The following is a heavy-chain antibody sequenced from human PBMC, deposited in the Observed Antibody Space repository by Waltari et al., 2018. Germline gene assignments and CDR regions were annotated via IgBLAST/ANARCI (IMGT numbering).Heavy chain of an antibody. CDR1: GGSFRGYY. D-gene: IGHD6-19*01. V-gene: IGHV4-34*01. J-gene: IGHJ4*02. Sequence: QVQLQQWGAGLLKPSETLSLTCAVYGGSFRGYYWSWIRQPPGKGLEWIWEINHRGRTNYNPSLKGRVTRLVETVKDQFGLKLSSVTAADTAVYYWARAGKDQWLVRNHRYYFDYWGQGTLVTVSS. CDR3: ARAGKDQWLVRNHRYYFDY. CDR2: INHRGRT.